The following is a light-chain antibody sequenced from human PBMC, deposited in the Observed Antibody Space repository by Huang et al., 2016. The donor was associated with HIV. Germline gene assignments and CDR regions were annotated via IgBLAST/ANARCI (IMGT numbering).Light chain of an antibody. V-gene: IGKV3-15*01. CDR3: QQYNNWPPLLT. CDR1: QSINNN. J-gene: IGKJ4*01. Sequence: EIVLTQSPATLSLSPGERAALSCRATQSINNNLAWYQQKPGQSPRLLIYGASTRATGIPARFRRSGSGTEFTLTISSLQSEDFAVYYCQQYNNWPPLLTFGGGTKVDIK. CDR2: GAS.